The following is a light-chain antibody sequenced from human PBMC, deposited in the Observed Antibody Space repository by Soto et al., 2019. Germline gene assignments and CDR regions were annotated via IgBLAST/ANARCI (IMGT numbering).Light chain of an antibody. V-gene: IGKV3-15*01. CDR3: QQYDHWPRT. Sequence: EMVMTQSPDTLSVYPGERATLSCRASQSVGTNLAWYQQRPGQAPRLLIYEASTRATGIPARFSGSGSGTEFTLTISSLQSEDFEVYYCQQYDHWPRTFGQGTKVDSK. CDR2: EAS. J-gene: IGKJ1*01. CDR1: QSVGTN.